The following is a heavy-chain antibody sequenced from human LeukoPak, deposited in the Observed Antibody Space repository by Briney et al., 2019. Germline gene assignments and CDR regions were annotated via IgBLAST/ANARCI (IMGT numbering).Heavy chain of an antibody. J-gene: IGHJ4*02. CDR3: AKAPEYTMIESKLDY. CDR2: ISWNSGSI. D-gene: IGHD3-22*01. CDR1: GFTFDDYA. Sequence: PGGSLRLSCAASGFTFDDYAMHWVRQAPGKGLEWVSGISWNSGSIAYAESVKGRSTISRDNAKDSLYLQMNSLRVEDTALYYCAKAPEYTMIESKLDYWGQGTLVTVSS. V-gene: IGHV3-9*01.